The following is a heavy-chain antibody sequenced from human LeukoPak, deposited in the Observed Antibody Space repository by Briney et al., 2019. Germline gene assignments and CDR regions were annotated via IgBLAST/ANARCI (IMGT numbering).Heavy chain of an antibody. V-gene: IGHV3-23*01. CDR1: GFIFSNFA. CDR3: AKLPSRELSVPSPFDY. D-gene: IGHD3-16*02. CDR2: ISGSGGST. Sequence: GGSLRLSCVSSGFIFSNFAMSWVRQAPGKGLEWVSAISGSGGSTYYADSVKGRFTISRDNSKNTLYLQMNSLRAEDTAVYYCAKLPSRELSVPSPFDYWGQGTLVTVSS. J-gene: IGHJ4*02.